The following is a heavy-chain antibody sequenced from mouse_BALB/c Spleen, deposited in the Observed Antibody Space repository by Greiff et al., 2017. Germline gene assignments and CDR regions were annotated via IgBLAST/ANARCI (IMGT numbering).Heavy chain of an antibody. V-gene: IGHV1-5*01. D-gene: IGHD1-1*01. CDR1: GYTFTSYW. CDR2: IYPGNSDT. Sequence: EVQLQQSGTVLARPGASVKMSCKASGYTFTSYWMHWVKQRPGQGLEWIGAIYPGNSDTSYNQKFKGKAKLTAVTSTSTAYMELSSLTNEDSAVYYCTRDYHGSSLFDYWGQGTTLTVSS. CDR3: TRDYHGSSLFDY. J-gene: IGHJ2*01.